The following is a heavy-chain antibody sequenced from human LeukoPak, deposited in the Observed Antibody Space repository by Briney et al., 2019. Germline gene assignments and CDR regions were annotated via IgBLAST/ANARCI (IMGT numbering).Heavy chain of an antibody. CDR1: GFTFSSYW. V-gene: IGHV3-7*01. CDR2: IKQDGSEK. J-gene: IGHJ4*02. CDR3: ARDESGYSYAIDY. Sequence: GSLRLSCAASGFTFSSYWMSWVRQAPGKGLEWVANIKQDGSEKYYVDSVKGRFTISRDNAKNSLYLQMNSLRAEDTAVYYCARDESGYSYAIDYWGQGTLVTVSS. D-gene: IGHD5-18*01.